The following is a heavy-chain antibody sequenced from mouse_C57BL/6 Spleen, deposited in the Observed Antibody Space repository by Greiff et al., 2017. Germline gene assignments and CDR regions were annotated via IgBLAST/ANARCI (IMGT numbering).Heavy chain of an antibody. CDR3: ARRGLQLSLLFDY. CDR1: GYTFTSYW. Sequence: QVQLQQPGAELVKPGASVKMSCKASGYTFTSYWITWVKQRPGQGLEWIGDIYPGSGSTNYNEKFKSKATLTVDTSSSTAYMQLSSLTSEDSAVYYCARRGLQLSLLFDYWGQGTTLTVSS. CDR2: IYPGSGST. V-gene: IGHV1-55*01. J-gene: IGHJ2*01. D-gene: IGHD3-2*02.